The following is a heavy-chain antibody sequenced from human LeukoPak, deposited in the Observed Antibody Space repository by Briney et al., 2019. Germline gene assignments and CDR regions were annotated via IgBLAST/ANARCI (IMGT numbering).Heavy chain of an antibody. J-gene: IGHJ3*01. CDR3: ARDDTPPDNGLDA. Sequence: GRSLRLSCAASGFSFSSHGMHWVRQAPGKGLEWLAVIGSDGVRDSYADSVRGRLTISRDNSKNMLFLQLNSLRVEDTAVYYCARDDTPPDNGLDAWGQGTMVTVSS. CDR1: GFSFSSHG. D-gene: IGHD2-8*01. CDR2: IGSDGVRD. V-gene: IGHV3-33*01.